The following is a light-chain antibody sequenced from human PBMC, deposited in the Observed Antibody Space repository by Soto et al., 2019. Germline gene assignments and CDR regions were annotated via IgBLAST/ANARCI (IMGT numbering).Light chain of an antibody. CDR1: QSVSSN. J-gene: IGKJ4*01. V-gene: IGKV3-15*01. CDR3: QQYNNWPLT. Sequence: EIVMTQSPATLSVSPGERATLSCRASQSVSSNLAWYQQKPGQAPRLLIYGASTRATGIPARFSGSGSVTEFTLTISSLQSEDFAVCYCQQYNNWPLTFGGGTKVEIK. CDR2: GAS.